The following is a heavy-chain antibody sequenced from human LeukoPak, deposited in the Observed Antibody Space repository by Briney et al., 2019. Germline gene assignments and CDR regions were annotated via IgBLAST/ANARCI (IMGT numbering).Heavy chain of an antibody. CDR3: AGGGFSGFGELLFPPGYFDY. V-gene: IGHV3-53*01. CDR2: IYSGGST. J-gene: IGHJ4*02. D-gene: IGHD3-10*01. CDR1: GXTVSSNY. Sequence: PGGSLRLSCAASGXTVSSNYMSWVRQAPGKGLEWVSVIYSGGSTYYADSVKGRFTISRDNSKNTLYLQMNSLRAEDTAVYYCAGGGFSGFGELLFPPGYFDYWGQGTLVTVSS.